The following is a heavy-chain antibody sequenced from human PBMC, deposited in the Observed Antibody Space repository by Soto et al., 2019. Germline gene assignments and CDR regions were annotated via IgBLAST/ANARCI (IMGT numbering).Heavy chain of an antibody. CDR2: MYHSGST. Sequence: SETLSLTCAVSGGSIISGGYSWSLIRQPPGKGLEWIGYMYHSGSTYYNPSLKSRVTISVDRSKNQFSLKLSSVTAADTAVYYCARVPGPWGQGTLVTVSS. J-gene: IGHJ5*02. V-gene: IGHV4-30-2*01. CDR1: GGSIISGGYS. CDR3: ARVPGP.